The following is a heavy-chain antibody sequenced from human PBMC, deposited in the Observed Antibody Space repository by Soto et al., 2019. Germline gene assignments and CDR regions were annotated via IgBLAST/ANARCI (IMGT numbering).Heavy chain of an antibody. Sequence: SQTLSLTCVGTGDTVSSNSVAWDWVRQSPSRGLEWLGRTYYRSRWYSDYAVSVRSRIDINADTSKNQVSLQLNSVTPEDTAVYYCARSEEDSDYYYYGMDVWGQGTTVTVS. CDR2: TYYRSRWYS. D-gene: IGHD2-15*01. CDR1: GDTVSSNSVA. CDR3: ARSEEDSDYYYYGMDV. V-gene: IGHV6-1*01. J-gene: IGHJ6*02.